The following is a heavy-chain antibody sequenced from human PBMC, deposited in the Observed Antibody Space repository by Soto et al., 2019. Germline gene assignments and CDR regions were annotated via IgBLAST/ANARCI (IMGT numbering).Heavy chain of an antibody. Sequence: AASVKVSCKASGYTFTSYAMHWVRQAPGQRLEWMGWINAGNGNTKYSQKFQGRVTITRDTSANTAYMELSSLRSEDTAVYYCARDLSIAVAGTTRQAPKSVDYYYGMDVWGQGTTVTVSS. CDR1: GYTFTSYA. J-gene: IGHJ6*02. CDR3: ARDLSIAVAGTTRQAPKSVDYYYGMDV. D-gene: IGHD6-19*01. V-gene: IGHV1-3*01. CDR2: INAGNGNT.